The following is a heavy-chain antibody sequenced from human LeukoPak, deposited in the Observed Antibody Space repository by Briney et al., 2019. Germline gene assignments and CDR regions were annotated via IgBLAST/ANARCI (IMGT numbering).Heavy chain of an antibody. CDR1: GYTFTSYG. D-gene: IGHD2-2*01. CDR3: ARSRKNIVVVPAAAFDY. J-gene: IGHJ4*02. V-gene: IGHV1-18*01. CDR2: ISAYNGNT. Sequence: GASVKVSCKASGYTFTSYGISWVRQAPGQGLEWMGWISAYNGNTNYAQKLQGRVTMTTDTSTSTAYMELRGLRSDDTAVYYCARSRKNIVVVPAAAFDYWGQGTLSPSPQ.